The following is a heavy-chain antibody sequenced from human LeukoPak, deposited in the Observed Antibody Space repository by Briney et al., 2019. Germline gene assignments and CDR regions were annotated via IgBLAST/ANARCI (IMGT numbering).Heavy chain of an antibody. V-gene: IGHV4-59*02. CDR1: GGSVN. D-gene: IGHD5-18*01. CDR3: ARGVVGYGYAFDI. CDR2: IYYSGST. Sequence: PSETLSLTCTVSGGSVNWSWIRQPPGKGLEWIGYIYYSGSTNYNPSLKSRVTISVDTSKNQFSLKLSSVTAADTVVYYCARGVVGYGYAFDIWGQGTMVTVSS. J-gene: IGHJ3*02.